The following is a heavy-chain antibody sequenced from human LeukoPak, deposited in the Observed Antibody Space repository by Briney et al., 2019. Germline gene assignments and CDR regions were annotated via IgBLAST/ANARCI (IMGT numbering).Heavy chain of an antibody. V-gene: IGHV1-2*02. CDR3: ARDGGGDNTLDY. CDR1: GYTFTGYY. Sequence: ASVKVSCMASGYTFTGYYMHWVRQAPGQGREWMGWINPNSGGTNYAQEFQGRGTMTRDTDISTDYMELSRLRSDDTAVSYCARDGGGDNTLDYWGQGTLVTVSS. CDR2: INPNSGGT. D-gene: IGHD2-21*02. J-gene: IGHJ4*02.